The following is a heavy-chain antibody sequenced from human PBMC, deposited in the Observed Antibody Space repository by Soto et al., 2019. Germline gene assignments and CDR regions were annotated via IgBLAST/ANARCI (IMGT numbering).Heavy chain of an antibody. V-gene: IGHV1-18*04. Sequence: QVHLVQSGGELKKPGASVKVSCKASGYSFSDFGITWVRQAPGQGLEWMGWISGKNGNTNYAQKVQGRVTLTADTSTSTAYMEMRAVTSDDAGIYYCARSHSDDDTGTFETWGQGTPVSVS. D-gene: IGHD3-16*01. CDR3: ARSHSDDDTGTFET. J-gene: IGHJ5*02. CDR2: ISGKNGNT. CDR1: GYSFSDFG.